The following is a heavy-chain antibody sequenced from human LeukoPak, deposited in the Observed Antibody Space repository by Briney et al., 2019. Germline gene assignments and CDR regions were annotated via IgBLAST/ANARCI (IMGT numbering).Heavy chain of an antibody. CDR3: ARLPYSTAAFDI. J-gene: IGHJ3*02. CDR1: GGSISSSSYY. V-gene: IGHV4-39*01. CDR2: IYYSGST. D-gene: IGHD6-13*01. Sequence: PSETLSLTWTVSGGSISSSSYYWGWIRQPAGKGQEWIGSIYYSGSTYYNPSLKSRVTISVDTSKNQFSLKLSSVTAADTAVYYCARLPYSTAAFDIWGQGTMVTVSS.